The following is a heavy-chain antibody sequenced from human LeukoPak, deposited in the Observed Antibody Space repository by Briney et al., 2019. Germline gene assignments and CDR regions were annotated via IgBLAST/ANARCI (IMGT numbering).Heavy chain of an antibody. V-gene: IGHV4-34*01. CDR2: INHSGST. J-gene: IGHJ5*02. CDR1: GGSFSGYY. Sequence: SETLSLTCAVYGGSFSGYYWSWIRQPPGKGLEWIGEINHSGSTNYNPPLKSRVTISVDTSKNQFSLKLSSVTAADTAVYYCARYHYYDSSGYYPWGQGTLVTVSS. D-gene: IGHD3-22*01. CDR3: ARYHYYDSSGYYP.